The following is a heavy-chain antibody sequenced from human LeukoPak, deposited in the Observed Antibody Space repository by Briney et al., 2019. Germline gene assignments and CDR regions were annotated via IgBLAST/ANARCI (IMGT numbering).Heavy chain of an antibody. Sequence: GGSLRLSCAAAGFSVYKYWMHWVRQAPGKGQVWVSRMNIDGTLTNYADSVKGRFTISRDSAKNTLYLQMNSLRFEDTAVYYCVRAQDGYNSLYFDYWGQGALVTVSS. D-gene: IGHD5-24*01. CDR3: VRAQDGYNSLYFDY. V-gene: IGHV3-74*01. CDR1: GFSVYKYW. CDR2: MNIDGTLT. J-gene: IGHJ4*02.